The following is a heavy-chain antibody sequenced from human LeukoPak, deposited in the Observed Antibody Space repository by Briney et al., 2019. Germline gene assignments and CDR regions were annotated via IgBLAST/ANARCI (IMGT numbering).Heavy chain of an antibody. Sequence: ASVKVSCKASGHTFTGYYMHWVRQAPGQGLEGMGWINTNSGDTNYAQKFQGRVTMTRDTSISTAYMEMSRLRSDDTAVYYCARDLYGDYDYWGQGTLVTVSS. CDR3: ARDLYGDYDY. CDR2: INTNSGDT. CDR1: GHTFTGYY. V-gene: IGHV1-2*02. D-gene: IGHD3-16*01. J-gene: IGHJ4*02.